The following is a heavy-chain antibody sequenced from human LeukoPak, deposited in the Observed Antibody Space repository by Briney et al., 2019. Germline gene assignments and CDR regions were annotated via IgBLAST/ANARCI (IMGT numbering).Heavy chain of an antibody. D-gene: IGHD3-10*01. CDR1: GLIFSSHA. Sequence: PGGSLRLSCAASGLIFSSHAMSWIRQPPGKGLEWIGYIYYSGSTNYNPSLKSRVTISVDTSKNQFSLKLSSVTAADTAVYYCARDRQRYYYGSGSPGHAFDIWGQGTMVTVSS. J-gene: IGHJ3*02. CDR2: IYYSGST. V-gene: IGHV4-59*11. CDR3: ARDRQRYYYGSGSPGHAFDI.